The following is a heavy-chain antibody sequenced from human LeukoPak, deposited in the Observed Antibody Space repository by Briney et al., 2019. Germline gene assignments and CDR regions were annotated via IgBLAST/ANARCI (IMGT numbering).Heavy chain of an antibody. V-gene: IGHV4-34*01. CDR2: INHSGST. J-gene: IGHJ6*02. Sequence: SETLSLTCAVYGGSFSGYYWSWIRQPPGKGLEWIGEINHSGSTNYNPSLKSRVTISVDTSKNQFSLKLSSVTAADTAVYYCASQSEPTVTWGQGTTVTVSS. CDR1: GGSFSGYY. CDR3: ASQSEPTVT. D-gene: IGHD1-1*01.